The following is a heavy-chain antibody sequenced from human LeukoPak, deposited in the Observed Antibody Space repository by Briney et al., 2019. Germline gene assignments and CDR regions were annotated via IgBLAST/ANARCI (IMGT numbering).Heavy chain of an antibody. J-gene: IGHJ4*02. Sequence: GGSLRLSCAASGFIFSSYAMHWVRRAPGKGLEWVALISYDGSNKYYADSVKGRFTISRDNSKNTLYLQMNSLRAEDTAVYYCARGGSGNWNAPFDYWGQGTLVTVSS. D-gene: IGHD1-1*01. CDR2: ISYDGSNK. V-gene: IGHV3-30*04. CDR3: ARGGSGNWNAPFDY. CDR1: GFIFSSYA.